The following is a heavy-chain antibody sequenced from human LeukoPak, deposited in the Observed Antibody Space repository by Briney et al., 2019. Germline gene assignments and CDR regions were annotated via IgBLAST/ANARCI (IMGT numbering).Heavy chain of an antibody. V-gene: IGHV4-34*01. CDR1: GGSFSGYY. CDR2: INHSGST. CDR3: ASPISFGWFGDYMDV. D-gene: IGHD3-10*01. J-gene: IGHJ6*03. Sequence: PSETLSLTCAVYGGSFSGYYWSWIRQPPGKGLEWIGEINHSGSTNYNPSLKSRVTISVDTSKNQFSLKLSSVTAADTAVYYCASPISFGWFGDYMDVWGKGTTVTVSS.